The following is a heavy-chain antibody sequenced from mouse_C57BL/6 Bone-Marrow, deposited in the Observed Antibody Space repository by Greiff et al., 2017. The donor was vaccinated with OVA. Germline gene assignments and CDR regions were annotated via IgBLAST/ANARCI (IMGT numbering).Heavy chain of an antibody. CDR2: INYDGSST. J-gene: IGHJ4*01. Sequence: EVMLVESEGGLVQPGSSMKLSCTASGFTFSDYYMAWVRQVPEKGLEWVANINYDGSSTYYLDSLKSRFIISRDNAKNILYLQMSSLKSEDTATYYCARVLSNPYAMDYWGQGTSVTVSS. CDR1: GFTFSDYY. CDR3: ARVLSNPYAMDY. V-gene: IGHV5-16*01. D-gene: IGHD2-5*01.